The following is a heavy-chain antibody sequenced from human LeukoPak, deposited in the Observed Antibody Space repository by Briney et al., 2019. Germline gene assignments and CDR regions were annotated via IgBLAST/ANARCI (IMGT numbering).Heavy chain of an antibody. Sequence: PSETLSLTCAVSGGSISSGGYSWSWIRQPPGKGLEWIGYIYHSGSTYYNPSLKSRVTISVDRSKNQFSLKLSSVTAADTAVYYCARGRNYYGSGSYYAWNYYYYGMDVWGQGTTVTVSS. D-gene: IGHD3-10*01. CDR1: GGSISSGGYS. CDR3: ARGRNYYGSGSYYAWNYYYYGMDV. J-gene: IGHJ6*02. V-gene: IGHV4-30-2*01. CDR2: IYHSGST.